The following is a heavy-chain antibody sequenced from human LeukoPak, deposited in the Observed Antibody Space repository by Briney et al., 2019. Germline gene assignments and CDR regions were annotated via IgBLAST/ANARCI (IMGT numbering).Heavy chain of an antibody. D-gene: IGHD3-10*01. Sequence: GSLRLSCAASGFTFSSYAMSWVRQAPGKGLEWVAFIRYDGSNKYYADSVKGRFTISRDNSKNTLYLQINSLRAEDTATYYCAKETASDFGGAVDYWGQGTLVTVSS. V-gene: IGHV3-30*02. CDR2: IRYDGSNK. CDR3: AKETASDFGGAVDY. CDR1: GFTFSSYA. J-gene: IGHJ4*02.